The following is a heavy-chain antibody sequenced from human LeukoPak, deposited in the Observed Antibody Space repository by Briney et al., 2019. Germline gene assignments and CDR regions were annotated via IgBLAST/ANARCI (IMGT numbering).Heavy chain of an antibody. CDR2: ISGSGGST. V-gene: IGHV3-23*01. CDR1: GFTFSSYA. Sequence: PGGSLRLSCAASGFTFSSYAMGWVRQAPGKGLEWVSAISGSGGSTYYADSVKGRFTISRDNSKNTLYLQMNSLRAEDTAVYYCAKGSDFWSGYFGYWGQGTLVTVSS. J-gene: IGHJ4*02. D-gene: IGHD3-3*01. CDR3: AKGSDFWSGYFGY.